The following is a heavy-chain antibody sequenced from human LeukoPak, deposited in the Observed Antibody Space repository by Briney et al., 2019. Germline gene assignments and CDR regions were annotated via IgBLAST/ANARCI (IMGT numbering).Heavy chain of an antibody. CDR3: VRRGYCDGTGGCHSNPFDI. V-gene: IGHV5-51*01. CDR1: GYSFAVYW. Sequence: GESLKISCKGYGSSFTSGYSFAVYWIGWVRQMPGKGLEWMGIVYPVDSDTRYSPSFQGQVTISVDTSISTAYLQWSSLKAPDTAIYYCVRRGYCDGTGGCHSNPFDIWGQGQWSPSLQ. CDR2: VYPVDSDT. J-gene: IGHJ3*02. D-gene: IGHD2/OR15-2a*01.